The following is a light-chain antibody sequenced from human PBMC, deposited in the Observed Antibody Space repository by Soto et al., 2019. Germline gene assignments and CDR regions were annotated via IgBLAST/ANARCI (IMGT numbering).Light chain of an antibody. J-gene: IGKJ3*01. CDR2: GAS. Sequence: EIVLTQSPGTLSLSPGERATLSCRASQSVSSSYLAWYQQKPGQAPRLLIYGASSRATGIPDRFSGSGSGRDFTLTISRLEPEDFAVYYCQQYGSSPPINFGPGTKVAIK. CDR1: QSVSSSY. CDR3: QQYGSSPPIN. V-gene: IGKV3-20*01.